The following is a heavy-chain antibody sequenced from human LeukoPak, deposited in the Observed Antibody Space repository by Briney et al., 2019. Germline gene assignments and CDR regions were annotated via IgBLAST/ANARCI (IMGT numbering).Heavy chain of an antibody. CDR2: INPNRGGT. V-gene: IGHV1-2*02. CDR3: ARVNSGSLFDY. Sequence: ASVKVSCKASGYIFTDHYMHWVRQAPGQGLEWLGWINPNRGGTNYAQKLQGRVTMTRDTSISTAYMELSRLRSDDTAFYYCARVNSGSLFDYWGQGTLVTVSS. D-gene: IGHD1-26*01. J-gene: IGHJ4*02. CDR1: GYIFTDHY.